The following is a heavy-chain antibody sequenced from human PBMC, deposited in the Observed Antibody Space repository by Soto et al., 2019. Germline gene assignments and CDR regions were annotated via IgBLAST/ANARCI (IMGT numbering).Heavy chain of an antibody. D-gene: IGHD3-10*01. V-gene: IGHV3-21*01. Sequence: GGSLRLSCAASGFTFSSYSMNWVRQAPGKGLEWVSSISSSSSYIYYADSVKGRFTISRDNAKNSLYLQMNSLRAEDTAVYYCARDKRGEGYNYYYYGMDVWGQGTTVTVSS. CDR2: ISSSSSYI. CDR1: GFTFSSYS. J-gene: IGHJ6*02. CDR3: ARDKRGEGYNYYYYGMDV.